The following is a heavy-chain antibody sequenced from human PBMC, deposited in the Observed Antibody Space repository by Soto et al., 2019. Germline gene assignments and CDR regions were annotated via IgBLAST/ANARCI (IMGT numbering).Heavy chain of an antibody. CDR2: IFPSDSDT. CDR1: GYNFASFW. CDR3: ARHGSIGTRLNYFDP. J-gene: IGHJ5*02. Sequence: EMQLVQSGAEVKKPGESLKISCQGSGYNFASFWIGWVRQTPGKGLEWMGIIFPSDSDTRYSPSFQGQVTMSVDKSIKTAYLQWSSLEASDTAIYYCARHGSIGTRLNYFDPWGQGTQVTVSS. D-gene: IGHD6-6*01. V-gene: IGHV5-51*01.